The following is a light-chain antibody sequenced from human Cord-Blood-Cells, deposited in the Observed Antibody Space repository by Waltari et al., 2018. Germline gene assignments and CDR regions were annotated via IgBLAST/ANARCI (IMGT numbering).Light chain of an antibody. V-gene: IGKV4-1*01. CDR2: WAS. Sequence: DIVMTQSPDSLAGSLGERATINCKSSQSVLYSSNNKNYLAWYQQKPGQPPKLLIYWASTRESGVPDRFSGSGSGIDFTLTISSLQAEDVAVYYCQQYYSTAYSFGQGTKLEIK. CDR3: QQYYSTAYS. CDR1: QSVLYSSNNKNY. J-gene: IGKJ2*03.